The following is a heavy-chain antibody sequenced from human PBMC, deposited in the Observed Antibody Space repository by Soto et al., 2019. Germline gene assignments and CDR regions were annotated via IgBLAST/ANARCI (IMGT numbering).Heavy chain of an antibody. J-gene: IGHJ6*02. CDR1: GYTVTTCY. V-gene: IGHV1-46*01. D-gene: IGHD2-15*01. CDR2: INPSGGST. CDR3: ARTGSGSTYSYYYGMDV. Sequence: ASVKVSCKASGYTVTTCYMHWVRQAPGQGLEWMGIINPSGGSTTYAQKFQDRVIMTRDTSTSTVYMELSSLRSEDTAVYYCARTGSGSTYSYYYGMDVWGQGTTVTVSS.